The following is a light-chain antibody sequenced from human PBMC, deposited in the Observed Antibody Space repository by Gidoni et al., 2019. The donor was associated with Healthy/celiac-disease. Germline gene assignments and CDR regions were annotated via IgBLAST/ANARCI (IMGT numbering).Light chain of an antibody. J-gene: IGKJ3*01. Sequence: EIVMTQSPATLSVSPGERATLSCRASQSVSSNLAWYQQKPGQAPRLLIYGASTRATGIPARFSGSWSGTEFTLTISSLQSEDFAVYYCQQYNNWPPVTFGPGTKVDIK. CDR1: QSVSSN. V-gene: IGKV3-15*01. CDR3: QQYNNWPPVT. CDR2: GAS.